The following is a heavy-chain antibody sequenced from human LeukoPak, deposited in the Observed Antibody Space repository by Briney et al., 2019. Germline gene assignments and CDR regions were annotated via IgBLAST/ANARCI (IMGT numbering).Heavy chain of an antibody. CDR3: AKATGYSYGPFDY. V-gene: IGHV3-9*01. CDR2: ISWNSGSI. CDR1: GFTFDDYA. Sequence: GGSLRLSCAASGFTFDDYAMHWVRQAPGKGLEWVSGISWNSGSIGYADSVKGRFTISRDNAKNSLYLQMNSLRAEDTALYYCAKATGYSYGPFDYWGQGTLVTVSS. J-gene: IGHJ4*02. D-gene: IGHD5-18*01.